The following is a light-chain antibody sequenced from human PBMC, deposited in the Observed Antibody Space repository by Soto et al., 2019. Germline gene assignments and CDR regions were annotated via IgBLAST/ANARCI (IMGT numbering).Light chain of an antibody. Sequence: QSVLTQPLSASGSPGQSVTISCTGTSGDVGGYDYVSWYQQHPGKAPKLMIYEVTIRPSGVSDRFSGSKSGNTASLTVSGLQAEDEADYYCSSYTGGNPSYVFXTGTKVTVL. CDR2: EVT. J-gene: IGLJ1*01. V-gene: IGLV2-8*01. CDR3: SSYTGGNPSYV. CDR1: SGDVGGYDY.